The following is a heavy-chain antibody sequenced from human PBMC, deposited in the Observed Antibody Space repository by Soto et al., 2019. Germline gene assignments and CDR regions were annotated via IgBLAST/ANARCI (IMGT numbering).Heavy chain of an antibody. CDR3: ARDGALGENYYCYGMDV. Sequence: QVQLVQSGAEVKKPGASVKVSCKASGYTFTSYGISWVRQAPGQGLEWMGWISAYNGNTNYEQKPQGRVTMTTDTSLSTVYMELRRLRSDDTAGDYCARDGALGENYYCYGMDVWGPGATITGFS. CDR1: GYTFTSYG. V-gene: IGHV1-18*01. CDR2: ISAYNGNT. J-gene: IGHJ6*01. D-gene: IGHD3-16*01.